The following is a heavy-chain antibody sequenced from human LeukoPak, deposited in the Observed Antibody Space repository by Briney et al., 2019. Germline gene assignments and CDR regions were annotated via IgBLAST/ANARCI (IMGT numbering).Heavy chain of an antibody. CDR2: ISGSGGST. V-gene: IGHV3-23*01. CDR1: GFTFSSYG. D-gene: IGHD3-10*01. CDR3: AKDNVLLWFGEDHDY. J-gene: IGHJ4*02. Sequence: GGSLRLSCAASGFTFSSYGMSWVRQAPGKGLEWVSAISGSGGSTYYADSVKGRFTISRDNSKNTLYLQMNSLRAEDTAVYYCAKDNVLLWFGEDHDYWGQGTLVTVSS.